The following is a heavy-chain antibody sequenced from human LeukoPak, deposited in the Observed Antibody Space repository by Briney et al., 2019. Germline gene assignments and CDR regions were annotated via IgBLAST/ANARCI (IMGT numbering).Heavy chain of an antibody. CDR3: SQGSGQYYDY. Sequence: GGSLRLSCAASGFTFSSYWMNWARQAPGKGLEWVGRIKSKTAGGTTDFAAPVKGRFTISRDDSKNTLHLQMNSLTSEDTGVYYCSQGSGQYYDYWGQGTLVTVSS. J-gene: IGHJ4*02. D-gene: IGHD2-15*01. CDR2: IKSKTAGGTT. V-gene: IGHV3-15*07. CDR1: GFTFSSYW.